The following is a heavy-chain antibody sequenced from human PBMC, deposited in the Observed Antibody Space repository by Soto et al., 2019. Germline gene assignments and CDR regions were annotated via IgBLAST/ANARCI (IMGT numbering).Heavy chain of an antibody. J-gene: IGHJ5*02. CDR2: INHSGST. Sequence: TSETLSLTCAVYGGSFSGYYWSWIRQPPGKGLEWIGEINHSGSTNYNPSLKSRVTISVDTSKNQFSLKLSSVTAADTAVYFCARARRGVIHRGHNWFDPWGQGTLVTVSS. V-gene: IGHV4-34*01. CDR1: GGSFSGYY. CDR3: ARARRGVIHRGHNWFDP. D-gene: IGHD3-10*01.